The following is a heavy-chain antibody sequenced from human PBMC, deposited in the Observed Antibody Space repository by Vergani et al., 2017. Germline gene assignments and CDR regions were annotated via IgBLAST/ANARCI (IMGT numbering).Heavy chain of an antibody. CDR1: GFTFDDYG. D-gene: IGHD4-11*01. V-gene: IGHV3-20*04. Sequence: EVQLVESGGGVVRPGGSLRLSCAASGFTFDDYGMSWVRQAPGKGLEWVSGINWTGGSTGYADSVKGRFTISRDNAKNSLYLQMNSLRAEDTAFDYCGRDITHSPRTVTADAIYYYYMDVWGKGTTVTVSS. J-gene: IGHJ6*03. CDR3: GRDITHSPRTVTADAIYYYYMDV. CDR2: INWTGGST.